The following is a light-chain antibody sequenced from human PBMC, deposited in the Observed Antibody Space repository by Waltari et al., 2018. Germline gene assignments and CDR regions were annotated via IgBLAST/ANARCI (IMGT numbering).Light chain of an antibody. CDR1: QDIRGD. Sequence: DIQMTQSPSSLSASIGDRVTITCRASQDIRGDLGWYQQKPGEAPRRLIYGASTLQTGVPARFSGSGSGTDFTLTITSLQPEDFATYYCLQHSNYPFTFGPGTTVDVK. CDR3: LQHSNYPFT. J-gene: IGKJ3*01. CDR2: GAS. V-gene: IGKV1-17*01.